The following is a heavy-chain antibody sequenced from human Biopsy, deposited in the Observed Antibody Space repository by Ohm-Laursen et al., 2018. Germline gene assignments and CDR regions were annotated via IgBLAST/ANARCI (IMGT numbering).Heavy chain of an antibody. J-gene: IGHJ5*02. V-gene: IGHV4-31*01. CDR2: IFNSANT. D-gene: IGHD3-22*01. CDR1: GGSISSGGSY. Sequence: TLSLTCTVSGGSISSGGSYWSWICQRPGKGLEWIGYIFNSANTYHNPSLKNLITISGDTSKNQFSLKLNSVTAADTAVYYCARGDYFDSNGYFWFDPWGQGTLVTVSS. CDR3: ARGDYFDSNGYFWFDP.